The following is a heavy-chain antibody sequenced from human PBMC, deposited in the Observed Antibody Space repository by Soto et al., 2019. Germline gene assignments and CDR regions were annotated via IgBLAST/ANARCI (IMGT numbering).Heavy chain of an antibody. CDR1: GNTFTNHY. V-gene: IGHV1-46*01. D-gene: IGHD2-21*02. CDR2: INPSGGHT. Sequence: QVQLMQSGAEVKKPGASVKVSCKASGNTFTNHYIHWVRQAPGQGLEWMGTINPSGGHTTYAQKFLGRVTMTRDTSTSTLYMELTSLRSEDTAVYYCARGGHVVVVTAAFDYWGQGTLVTVSS. CDR3: ARGGHVVVVTAAFDY. J-gene: IGHJ4*02.